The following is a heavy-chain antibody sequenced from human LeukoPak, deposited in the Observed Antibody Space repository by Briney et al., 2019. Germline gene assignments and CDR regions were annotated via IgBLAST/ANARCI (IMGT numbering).Heavy chain of an antibody. CDR1: GFTFSSYS. V-gene: IGHV3-21*01. CDR3: ARDGGYCSSTSCSAEYDY. J-gene: IGHJ4*02. CDR2: ISSSSSYI. Sequence: GGSLRLSCAASGFTFSSYSMNWVRQAPGKGLEWVSSISSSSSYIYYADSVKGRFTISRDNAKNSLYLQMNSLRAEDTAVYYCARDGGYCSSTSCSAEYDYWGQGTLVTVSS. D-gene: IGHD2-2*01.